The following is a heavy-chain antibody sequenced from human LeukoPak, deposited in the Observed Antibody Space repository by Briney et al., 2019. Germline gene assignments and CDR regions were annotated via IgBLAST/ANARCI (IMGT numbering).Heavy chain of an antibody. CDR2: INPSSGGT. J-gene: IGHJ4*02. CDR1: GYTFTGYY. V-gene: IGHV1-2*02. Sequence: ASVKVSCKASGYTFTGYYMHWVRQAPGQGLEWMGWINPSSGGTNYAQKFQGRITMTRDTSISTAYMELSRLRSDDTAIYYCARDVGEYCSSVSCYASDYWGQGTLVTVSS. D-gene: IGHD2-2*01. CDR3: ARDVGEYCSSVSCYASDY.